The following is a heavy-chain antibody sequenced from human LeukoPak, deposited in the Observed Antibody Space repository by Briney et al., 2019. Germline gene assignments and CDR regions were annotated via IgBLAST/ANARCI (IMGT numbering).Heavy chain of an antibody. Sequence: GGSLRLSCAASGFTFSSYAMHWVRQAPGKGLEWVAVISYDGSNKYYADSVKGRFTISRDNSKNTLYLQMNSLRAEDTAVYYCARGGPTQYWYYFDYWGQGTLVTVSS. CDR1: GFTFSSYA. D-gene: IGHD2-8*02. J-gene: IGHJ4*02. V-gene: IGHV3-30-3*01. CDR3: ARGGPTQYWYYFDY. CDR2: ISYDGSNK.